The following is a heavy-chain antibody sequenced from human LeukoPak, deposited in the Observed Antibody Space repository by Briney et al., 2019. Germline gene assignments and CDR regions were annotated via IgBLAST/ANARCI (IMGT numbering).Heavy chain of an antibody. D-gene: IGHD1-1*01. Sequence: SETLSLTCTVSGGSISSYYWSWIRQPAGKGLVWIGRIYSSGTTNYNPSLKSRVTMSVDTSKNQFSLKLKSVTAADTAVYYCANERTGTTIDYWGQGTLVTVSS. CDR3: ANERTGTTIDY. CDR2: IYSSGTT. V-gene: IGHV4-4*07. CDR1: GGSISSYY. J-gene: IGHJ4*02.